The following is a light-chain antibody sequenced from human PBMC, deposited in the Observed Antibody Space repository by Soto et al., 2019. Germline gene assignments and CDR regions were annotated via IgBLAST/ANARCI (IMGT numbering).Light chain of an antibody. Sequence: DIQMTQSPSTLSASVGVRVTITCRASQSISSWLAWYQQKPGKAPKLLIYDASSLESGVPSRFSGSGSGTEFTLAISALQPDDFATYFCQQTYSIPLTFGGGTKVDIK. J-gene: IGKJ4*01. CDR2: DAS. V-gene: IGKV1-5*01. CDR3: QQTYSIPLT. CDR1: QSISSW.